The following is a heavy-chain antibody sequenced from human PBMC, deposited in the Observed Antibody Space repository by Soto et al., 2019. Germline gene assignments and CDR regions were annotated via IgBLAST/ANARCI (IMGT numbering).Heavy chain of an antibody. Sequence: SETLSLTCAVYGGSFSGYYWSWISQPPGKGLEWIGEINHSGSTNYNPSLKSRVTISVDTSKNQFSLKLSSVTAADTAVYYCARVSTRHVYYDFWSGYAPFDPWGQGTLVTVSS. CDR2: INHSGST. J-gene: IGHJ5*02. D-gene: IGHD3-3*01. CDR3: ARVSTRHVYYDFWSGYAPFDP. CDR1: GGSFSGYY. V-gene: IGHV4-34*01.